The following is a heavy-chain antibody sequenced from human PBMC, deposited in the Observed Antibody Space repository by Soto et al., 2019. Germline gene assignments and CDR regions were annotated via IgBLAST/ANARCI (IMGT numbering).Heavy chain of an antibody. CDR3: ARDLAVGWFDP. J-gene: IGHJ5*02. V-gene: IGHV1-18*01. CDR1: GYTFTSYS. CDR2: INVYNGNT. Sequence: QVQLVQSGAEVNKPGASVKVSCKTSGYTFTSYSISWVRQAPGQGLEWMGWINVYNGNTKYAQNLQGRVTMTTDTSTSTAYMELRSLRPDDTAVYYCARDLAVGWFDPWGQGTLVTVSS. D-gene: IGHD2-2*01.